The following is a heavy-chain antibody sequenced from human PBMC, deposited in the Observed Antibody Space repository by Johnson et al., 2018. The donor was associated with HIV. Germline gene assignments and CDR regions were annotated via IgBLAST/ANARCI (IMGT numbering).Heavy chain of an antibody. V-gene: IGHV3-53*01. CDR3: ARAKVNWTQGDAFDV. CDR2: TYSGGST. CDR1: GFNVSTNN. Sequence: MHLVESGGGLIQPGGSLGLSCAASGFNVSTNNMNCVRQAPGKGLEWVSVTYSGGSTYYADSVKGRFNISRDISKNTLYLEMFSLRADDTAVYYCARAKVNWTQGDAFDVWGQGTMVTVSS. J-gene: IGHJ3*01. D-gene: IGHD1-1*01.